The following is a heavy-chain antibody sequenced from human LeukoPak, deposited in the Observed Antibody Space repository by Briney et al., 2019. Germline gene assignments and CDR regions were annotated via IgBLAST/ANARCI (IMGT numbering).Heavy chain of an antibody. Sequence: GGSLRLSCTTSGFAFDDFAMSWVRQPAGKGLEWVGFIRRRAYGGAAEYAASVKGRFIISRDDSKGIAYLQMNSLKTEDTAVHYCSRNGLVDFDYWGQGSRVIVSP. CDR1: GFAFDDFA. V-gene: IGHV3-49*04. CDR2: IRRRAYGGAA. J-gene: IGHJ4*02. CDR3: SRNGLVDFDY.